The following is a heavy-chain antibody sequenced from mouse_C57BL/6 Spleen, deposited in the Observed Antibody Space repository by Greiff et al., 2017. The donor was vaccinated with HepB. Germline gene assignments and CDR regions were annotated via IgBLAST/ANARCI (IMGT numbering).Heavy chain of an antibody. Sequence: EVQVVESGGGLVKPGGSLKLSCAASGFTFSYYGMHWVRQAPEKGLEWVAYISSGSGSIYYADTVKGRFTISRDDAKNTRFLQMTSLRSEDTAMYYCARTTTVVARYFDVWGTGTTVTVSS. CDR1: GFTFSYYG. CDR3: ARTTTVVARYFDV. J-gene: IGHJ1*03. D-gene: IGHD1-1*01. CDR2: ISSGSGSI. V-gene: IGHV5-17*01.